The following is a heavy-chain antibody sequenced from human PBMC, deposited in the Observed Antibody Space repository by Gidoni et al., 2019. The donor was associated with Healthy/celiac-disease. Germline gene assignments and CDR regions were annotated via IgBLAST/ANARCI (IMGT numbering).Heavy chain of an antibody. D-gene: IGHD1-26*01. CDR2: IIPSVGTA. V-gene: IGHV1-69*01. CDR3: ARDRIVGATGEGFQH. CDR1: GGTFSSYA. J-gene: IGHJ1*01. Sequence: QVQLVQSGAAVTKPGSSVKVSCKASGGTFSSYAISWVRQAPGQGREWMGGIIPSVGTANYAQKFQGRVTITADEATSTAYMELSSLRSEDTAVYYCARDRIVGATGEGFQHWGQGTLVTVSS.